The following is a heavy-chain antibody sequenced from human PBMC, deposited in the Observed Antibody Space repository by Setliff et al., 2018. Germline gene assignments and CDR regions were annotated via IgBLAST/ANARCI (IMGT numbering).Heavy chain of an antibody. D-gene: IGHD2-2*01. Sequence: SVKVSCKASGGTFSTYAISWVRQAPGQGLEWMGGIISMFGTTNYAQKFQGRVTITTDKSTSTAYMELSSLRSEDTAIYYCARDRAAIVVGPPTAAFDIWGQGTMVTVSS. CDR3: ARDRAAIVVGPPTAAFDI. J-gene: IGHJ3*02. CDR2: IISMFGTT. CDR1: GGTFSTYA. V-gene: IGHV1-69*05.